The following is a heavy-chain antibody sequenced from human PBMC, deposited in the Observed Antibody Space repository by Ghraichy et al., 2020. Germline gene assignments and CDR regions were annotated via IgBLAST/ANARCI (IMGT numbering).Heavy chain of an antibody. J-gene: IGHJ6*02. D-gene: IGHD6-13*01. Sequence: CAASGFTFSNYVMSWVRQAPGKGLEWVSGISGSGGSTYYTESLKGRFTIARDNSKNTLILQMNSLRAEDTAVYYCAKGIAAGTTTISYYYNGMDIWGQGTKVTVSS. CDR1: GFTFSNYV. CDR2: ISGSGGST. CDR3: AKGIAAGTTTISYYYNGMDI. V-gene: IGHV3-23*01.